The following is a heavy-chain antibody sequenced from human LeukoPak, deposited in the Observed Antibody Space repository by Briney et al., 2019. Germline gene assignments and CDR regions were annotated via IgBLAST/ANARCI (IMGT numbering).Heavy chain of an antibody. CDR2: IYPSGNT. J-gene: IGHJ4*02. CDR1: RGSTSTYY. D-gene: IGHD3-10*01. V-gene: IGHV4-4*07. CDR3: ARDRIGGSGSSSPQD. Sequence: SETLSLTCTVSRGSTSTYYWSWIRQPAGKGLEWIGRIYPSGNTNFNPSLMSRVTMSIDTSKNQFSLKLSSVTAADTAVYYCARDRIGGSGSSSPQDWGQGTLVTVSS.